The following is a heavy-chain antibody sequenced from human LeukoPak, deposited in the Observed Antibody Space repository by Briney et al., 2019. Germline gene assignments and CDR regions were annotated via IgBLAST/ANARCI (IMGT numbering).Heavy chain of an antibody. V-gene: IGHV1-46*01. D-gene: IGHD6-13*01. Sequence: ASVKVSCKASGYTFTSYYMHWVRQAPGQGLEWMGIINPSGGSTSYAQKFQGRVTMTRDTSTSTVYMELSSLRSEDTAVYYCARAVGIAAAGNDSMDVWGQGTTVTVSS. J-gene: IGHJ6*02. CDR1: GYTFTSYY. CDR3: ARAVGIAAAGNDSMDV. CDR2: INPSGGST.